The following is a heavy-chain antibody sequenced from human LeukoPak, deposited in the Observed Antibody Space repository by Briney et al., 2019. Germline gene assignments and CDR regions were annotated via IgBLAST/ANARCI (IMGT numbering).Heavy chain of an antibody. D-gene: IGHD6-13*01. J-gene: IGHJ4*02. CDR2: IYYSGST. Sequence: SETLSLTCTVSGGSISSYYWSWIRQPPGKGVEWIGYIYYSGSTNYNPSLKSRVTISVDTSKNQFSLKLSSVTAADTAVYYCARDGSQLGIDYWGQGTLVTVSS. CDR1: GGSISSYY. CDR3: ARDGSQLGIDY. V-gene: IGHV4-59*12.